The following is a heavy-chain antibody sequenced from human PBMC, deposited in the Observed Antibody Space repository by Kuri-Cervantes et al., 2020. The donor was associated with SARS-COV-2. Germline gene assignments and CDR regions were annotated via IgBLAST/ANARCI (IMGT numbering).Heavy chain of an antibody. CDR2: ISYDGSNK. V-gene: IGHV3-30-3*01. CDR3: AKDTYYYGSGRSRFYGMDV. Sequence: GESLKISCAASGFTFSSYAMHWVHQAPGKGLKWVAVISYDGSNKYYADSVKGRFTISRDNSKNTLYLQMNSLRAEDTAVYYCAKDTYYYGSGRSRFYGMDVWGQGTTVTVSS. D-gene: IGHD3-10*01. CDR1: GFTFSSYA. J-gene: IGHJ6*02.